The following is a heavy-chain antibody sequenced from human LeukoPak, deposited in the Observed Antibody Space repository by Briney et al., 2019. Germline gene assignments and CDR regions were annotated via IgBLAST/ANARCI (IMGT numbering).Heavy chain of an antibody. V-gene: IGHV3-74*01. Sequence: QPGGSLRLSCAASGFTLSSYWMHWVRQAPGKGLVWVSRINSDGSSTSYADSVKGRFTISRDNAKNTLYLQMNSLRVEDTAVYYCGRAPGASCYYWGQGTLVTVSS. CDR1: GFTLSSYW. D-gene: IGHD1-26*01. J-gene: IGHJ4*02. CDR3: GRAPGASCYY. CDR2: INSDGSST.